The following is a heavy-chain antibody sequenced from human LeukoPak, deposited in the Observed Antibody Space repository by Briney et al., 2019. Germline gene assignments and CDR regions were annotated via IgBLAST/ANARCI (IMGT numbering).Heavy chain of an antibody. CDR1: GFTFSGYG. V-gene: IGHV3-30*18. D-gene: IGHD5-12*01. Sequence: GGSLRLSCAASGFTFSGYGMHWVRQTPGKGLEWVAVISYDGSNQYYADSVKGRFTISRDNSKNTMYLQMNSLRAEDTAMYYCAKDGSGLTNYFDQWGQGTLVTVSS. CDR3: AKDGSGLTNYFDQ. J-gene: IGHJ4*02. CDR2: ISYDGSNQ.